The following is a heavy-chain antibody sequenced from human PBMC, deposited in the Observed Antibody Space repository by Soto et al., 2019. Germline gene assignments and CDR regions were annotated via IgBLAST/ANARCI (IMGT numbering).Heavy chain of an antibody. V-gene: IGHV1-2*02. CDR2: VDPNSGDS. J-gene: IGHJ4*02. Sequence: ASVKVSCKPFGYPFTAYYIHWVLQAPGQGLEWMGWVDPNSGDSRKVQSFQGRVTMTRDTSTSTVYLELSWLRSADTAVYSWARDNYGPRDYCHKGSRGAASS. CDR3: ARDNYGPRDY. D-gene: IGHD3-10*01. CDR1: GYPFTAYY.